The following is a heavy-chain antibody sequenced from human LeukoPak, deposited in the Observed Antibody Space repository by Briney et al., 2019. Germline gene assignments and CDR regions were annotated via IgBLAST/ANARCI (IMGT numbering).Heavy chain of an antibody. V-gene: IGHV1-2*02. J-gene: IGHJ4*02. Sequence: ASMKVSCKSCGYSFTDYYIHWVRQAPGQGLEWMGWLSPNSGGTNYAQKFQGRITMTRDTSITTVYMELSSLRSDDTAMYYCARGRPESGGWGQGALVTVSS. CDR2: LSPNSGGT. CDR1: GYSFTDYY. D-gene: IGHD1-26*01. CDR3: ARGRPESGG.